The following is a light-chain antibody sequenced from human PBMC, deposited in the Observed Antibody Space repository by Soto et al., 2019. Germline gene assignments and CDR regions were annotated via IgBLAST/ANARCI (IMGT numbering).Light chain of an antibody. CDR2: KAS. CDR3: QHYNSYSEA. V-gene: IGKV1-5*03. CDR1: QTISSW. J-gene: IGKJ1*01. Sequence: DIQMTQSPSTLSGSVGDRVTITCRASQTISSWLAWYQQKPGKAPKLLIYKASTLISGVPSRFSGSGSGTEFTFTISSLQPDDFATYYCQHYNSYSEAFGQGTKVELK.